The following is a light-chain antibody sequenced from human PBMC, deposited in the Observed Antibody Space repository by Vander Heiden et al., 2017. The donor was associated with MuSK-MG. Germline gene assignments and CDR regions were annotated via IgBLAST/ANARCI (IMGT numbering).Light chain of an antibody. CDR1: QSIANF. CDR2: AAS. V-gene: IGKV1-39*01. J-gene: IGKJ1*01. Sequence: DIQMTQSPPSLAASVGDRVTITCRASQSIANFVNWYQQKPGKAPKLLIYAASTLQSGVPSKFSGGGSGTDFALTISSLQPEDFATYYCQQSDTSPRTFGQGTKVEIK. CDR3: QQSDTSPRT.